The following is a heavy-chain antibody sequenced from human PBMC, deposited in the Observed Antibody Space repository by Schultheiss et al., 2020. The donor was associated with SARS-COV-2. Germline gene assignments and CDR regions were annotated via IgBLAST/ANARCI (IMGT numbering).Heavy chain of an antibody. CDR2: TYTCGTT. D-gene: IGHD3-22*01. J-gene: IGHJ6*02. CDR3: AREGYYDSSDYYSAYYYAMDV. V-gene: IGHV3-66*01. CDR1: GFTVSCIY. Sequence: GGSLRLSCVASGFTVSCIYMSWVRQAPGKGLEWVSVTYTCGTTFYADSVKGRFTISRDNAKNSLFLQMNSLRAEDTAVYYCAREGYYDSSDYYSAYYYAMDVWGQGTTVTVSS.